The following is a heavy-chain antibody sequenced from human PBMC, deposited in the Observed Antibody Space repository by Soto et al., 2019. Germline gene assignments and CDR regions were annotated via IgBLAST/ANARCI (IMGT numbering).Heavy chain of an antibody. Sequence: PSETLSLTCGVSGYSITSGYYWGWIRQPPGKGLEWIGEINHSGSTNYNPSLKSRVTISVDTSKNQFSLKLSSVTAADTAVYYCARVRGPKYYFDYWGQGTLVTVSS. CDR3: ARVRGPKYYFDY. J-gene: IGHJ4*02. V-gene: IGHV4-38-2*01. CDR1: GYSITSGYY. CDR2: INHSGST.